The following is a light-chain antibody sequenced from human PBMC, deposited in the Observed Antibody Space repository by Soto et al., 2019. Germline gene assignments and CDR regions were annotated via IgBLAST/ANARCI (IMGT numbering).Light chain of an antibody. CDR1: QSVSSY. CDR2: DAS. J-gene: IGKJ5*01. V-gene: IGKV3-11*01. Sequence: EIVLRQSRSTGSLSTVERAPLSCRASQSVSSYLAWHQQKPGQAPRLLIYDASNRATGIPARFSGGGSGTDFTLTISSLEPEDFAVYYCQQRSNWPLTFGQGTRLEIK. CDR3: QQRSNWPLT.